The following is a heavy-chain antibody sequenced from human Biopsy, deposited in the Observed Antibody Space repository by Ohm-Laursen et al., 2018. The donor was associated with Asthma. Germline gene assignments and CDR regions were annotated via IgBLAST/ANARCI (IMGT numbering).Heavy chain of an antibody. CDR1: GYNFISFA. CDR2: VNTGNGDT. J-gene: IGHJ3*01. Sequence: SVKVSCKASGYNFISFAIHWVRQAPGQRLEWMGWVNTGNGDTKYSQKFQGRVTITRDTSASTAYMELRSLRSEDTATYYCARTYYDFLAGQIKDVFGVWGQGTMVTVSS. D-gene: IGHD3-9*01. V-gene: IGHV1-3*04. CDR3: ARTYYDFLAGQIKDVFGV.